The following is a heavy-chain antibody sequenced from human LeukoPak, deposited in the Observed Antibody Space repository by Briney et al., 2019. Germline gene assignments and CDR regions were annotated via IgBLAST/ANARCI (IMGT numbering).Heavy chain of an antibody. D-gene: IGHD2-21*02. CDR3: ARDAGDCGGDCPRWFDP. CDR2: INPDGATT. Sequence: GGSLRLSCAASGFTFSSYWMHWVRQAPGKGLVWVSRINPDGATTSYADFVKGRFTISRDNAKNTVDLQMNSLRGEDTAVYYCARDAGDCGGDCPRWFDPWGQGILVTVSS. CDR1: GFTFSSYW. J-gene: IGHJ5*02. V-gene: IGHV3-74*01.